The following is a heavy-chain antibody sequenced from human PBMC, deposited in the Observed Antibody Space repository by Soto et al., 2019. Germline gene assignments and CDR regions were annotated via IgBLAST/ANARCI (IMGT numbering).Heavy chain of an antibody. CDR3: AISYVTTPYYFDY. Sequence: QVQLQESGPGLVRPSETLSLTCTLSGGSITSYYWNWIRQPPGKGLEWIGYIYKSGRTNSNPSLSSRVTVTGDTSKNQLSMSLRSVTAADTATYYCAISYVTTPYYFDYWGQGSLVTVSS. V-gene: IGHV4-59*03. CDR2: IYKSGRT. D-gene: IGHD4-17*01. J-gene: IGHJ4*02. CDR1: GGSITSYY.